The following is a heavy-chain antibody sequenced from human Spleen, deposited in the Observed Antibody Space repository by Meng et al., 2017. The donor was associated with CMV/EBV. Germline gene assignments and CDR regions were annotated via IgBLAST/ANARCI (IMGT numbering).Heavy chain of an antibody. CDR2: ISWNSGSI. V-gene: IGHV3-9*01. J-gene: IGHJ4*02. D-gene: IGHD2-2*02. CDR1: GFTFDDYA. CDR3: ARGPSLLVEPAAIPLTR. Sequence: SLKISCAASGFTFDDYAMHWVRQAPGKGLEWVSGISWNSGSIGYADSVKGRFTISRDNSKNTLHLQMSSLGPEDTALYYCARGPSLLVEPAAIPLTRWGQGTLVTVSS.